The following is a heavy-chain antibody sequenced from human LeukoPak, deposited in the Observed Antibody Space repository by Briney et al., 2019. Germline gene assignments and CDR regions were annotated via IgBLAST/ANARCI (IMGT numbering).Heavy chain of an antibody. Sequence: SETLSLTCNVSGGAISNYYWSWIRQPPGKGLEWIGYINYSGSAFYSPSVKSRVTISVDTSKNQFSLKLNSVTAADTAVYYCPRAYYGDFFDYWGQGTLVTVSS. CDR3: PRAYYGDFFDY. CDR2: INYSGSA. V-gene: IGHV4-59*08. D-gene: IGHD4-17*01. J-gene: IGHJ4*02. CDR1: GGAISNYY.